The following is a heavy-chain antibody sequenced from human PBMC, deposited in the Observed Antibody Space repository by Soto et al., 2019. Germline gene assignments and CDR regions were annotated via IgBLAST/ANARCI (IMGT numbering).Heavy chain of an antibody. CDR3: ARDSEDGWFDP. CDR1: GGSIGSYY. V-gene: IGHV4-59*01. Sequence: SETLSLTCTVSGGSIGSYYWSWIRQPPGKGLEWIGYIYYSGSTNYNPSLKSRVTISVDTSKNQFSLKLSSVTAADTAVYYCARDSEDGWFDPWGQGTLVTVSS. CDR2: IYYSGST. J-gene: IGHJ5*02. D-gene: IGHD2-15*01.